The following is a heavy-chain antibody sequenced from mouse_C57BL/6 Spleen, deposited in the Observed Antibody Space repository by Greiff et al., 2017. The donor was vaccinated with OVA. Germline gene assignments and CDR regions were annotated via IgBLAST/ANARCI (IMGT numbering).Heavy chain of an antibody. Sequence: VQLQESGAELVRPGASVTLSCKASGYTFTDYEMHWVKQTPVHGLEWIGAIDPETGGTAYNQKFKGKAILTADKSSSTAYMELRSLTSEDSAVYYCTREGVPSAWFAYWGQGTLVTVSA. CDR2: IDPETGGT. V-gene: IGHV1-15*01. J-gene: IGHJ3*01. D-gene: IGHD2-14*01. CDR3: TREGVPSAWFAY. CDR1: GYTFTDYE.